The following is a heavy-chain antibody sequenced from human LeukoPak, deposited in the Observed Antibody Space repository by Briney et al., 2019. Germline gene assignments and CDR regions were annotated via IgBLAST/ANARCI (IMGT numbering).Heavy chain of an antibody. D-gene: IGHD3-22*01. CDR3: AREGVYYYDSSGYYSRAYFDY. CDR1: GFTFSSYW. CDR2: IKQDGSEK. Sequence: PGGSLRLSCEGSGFTFSSYWMSWVRQAPGKGREWVANIKQDGSEKYYVDSVQGRFTISRDNAKNSLYLQMNSLRAEDTAVYYCAREGVYYYDSSGYYSRAYFDYWGQGTLVTVSS. J-gene: IGHJ4*02. V-gene: IGHV3-7*01.